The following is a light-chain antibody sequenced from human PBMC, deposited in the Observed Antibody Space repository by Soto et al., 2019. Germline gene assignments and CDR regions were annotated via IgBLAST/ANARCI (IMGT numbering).Light chain of an antibody. CDR1: SSDIASYDY. CDR2: DVS. CDR3: TSFTTADTHV. Sequence: QSALTQPASVSGSPGQSITVSCIGTSSDIASYDYVSWYQQHPGKVPKLMIYDVSNRPSGVSNRFSGSKSGNTASLTISGLQAEDEPDYYCTSFTTADTHVFGTGTKVTVL. V-gene: IGLV2-14*03. J-gene: IGLJ1*01.